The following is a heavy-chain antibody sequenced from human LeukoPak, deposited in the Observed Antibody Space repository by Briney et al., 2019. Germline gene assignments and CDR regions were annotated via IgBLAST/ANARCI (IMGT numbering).Heavy chain of an antibody. CDR3: ARGSIDSHIAATAFDF. D-gene: IGHD6-6*01. Sequence: SSETLSLTCTVSGGSISTYYWSWIRQPPGKGLEWVGYIYYSGSTNYNPSLKSRVTTSVDPSKNQFSLKLSSVTAADTAVYYCARGSIDSHIAATAFDFWGQGTLVTVSS. CDR1: GGSISTYY. V-gene: IGHV4-59*01. CDR2: IYYSGST. J-gene: IGHJ4*02.